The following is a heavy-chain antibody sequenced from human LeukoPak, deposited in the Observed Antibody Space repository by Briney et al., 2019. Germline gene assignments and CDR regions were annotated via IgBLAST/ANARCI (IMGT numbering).Heavy chain of an antibody. Sequence: PSETLSLTCTVSGGSISSSSYYWGWIRQPPGKGLEWIGSIYYSGSTYYNPSLKSRVTISLDTSKNQFSLKLSSVTAADTAVYYCARESEYDFWTGSYFDYWGQGTLVTVSS. J-gene: IGHJ4*02. CDR3: ARESEYDFWTGSYFDY. D-gene: IGHD3-3*01. CDR2: IYYSGST. CDR1: GGSISSSSYY. V-gene: IGHV4-39*07.